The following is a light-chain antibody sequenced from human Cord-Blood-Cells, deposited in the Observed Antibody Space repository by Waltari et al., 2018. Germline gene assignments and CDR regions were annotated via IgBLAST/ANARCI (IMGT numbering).Light chain of an antibody. Sequence: IQMTQSPSSLSASVGDRDTITCRASQSISSYLNWYQQKPGKAPKLLIYAASSLQSGVPSRFSGSGSGTDFTLTISSLQPEDFATYYCQQSYSTPFTFGPGTKVDIK. CDR3: QQSYSTPFT. CDR1: QSISSY. J-gene: IGKJ3*01. CDR2: AAS. V-gene: IGKV1-39*01.